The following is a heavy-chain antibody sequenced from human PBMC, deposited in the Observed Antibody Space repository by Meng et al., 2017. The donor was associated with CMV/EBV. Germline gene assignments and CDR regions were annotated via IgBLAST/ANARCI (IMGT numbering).Heavy chain of an antibody. Sequence: GGPLRLSCAASGFTFSSYGMHWVRQAPGKGLERVAFIRYDGSNKYYADSVKGRFTISRDNSKNTLYLQMNSLRAEDTAVYYCAKHHGYCSSTSCRSFDYWGQGTLVTVSS. CDR3: AKHHGYCSSTSCRSFDY. D-gene: IGHD2-2*01. V-gene: IGHV3-30*02. CDR1: GFTFSSYG. CDR2: IRYDGSNK. J-gene: IGHJ4*02.